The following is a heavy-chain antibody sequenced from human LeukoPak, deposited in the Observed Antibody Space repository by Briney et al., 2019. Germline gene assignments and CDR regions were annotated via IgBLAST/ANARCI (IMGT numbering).Heavy chain of an antibody. J-gene: IGHJ6*03. Sequence: KSSETLSLTCTVSGYSISSGYYWGWIRQPPGKGLEWIGSIYHSGSTYYNPSLKSRVTISVDTSKNQFSLKLSSVTAADTAVYYCARVATAAAGYYYYYMDVWGKGTTVTVSS. D-gene: IGHD6-13*01. CDR2: IYHSGST. CDR1: GYSISSGYY. CDR3: ARVATAAAGYYYYYMDV. V-gene: IGHV4-38-2*02.